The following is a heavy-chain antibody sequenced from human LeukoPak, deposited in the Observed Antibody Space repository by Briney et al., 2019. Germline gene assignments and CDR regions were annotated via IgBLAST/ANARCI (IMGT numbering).Heavy chain of an antibody. CDR2: IIPILGIA. D-gene: IGHD6-19*01. V-gene: IGHV1-69*02. J-gene: IGHJ4*02. Sequence: SVKVSCKASGGTFSSYTISWVRQAPGQGLEWMGRIIPILGIANYAQKFQGRVTITADKSTSTAYVELSSLRSEDTAVYYCASGYSSGWYYFDYWGQGTLVTVSS. CDR3: ASGYSSGWYYFDY. CDR1: GGTFSSYT.